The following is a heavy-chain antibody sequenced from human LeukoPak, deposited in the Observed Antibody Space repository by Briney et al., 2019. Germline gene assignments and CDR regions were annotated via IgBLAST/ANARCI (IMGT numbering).Heavy chain of an antibody. CDR1: GYTFTSYG. CDR2: ISAYNGNT. Sequence: ASVKVSCKASGYTFTSYGISWVRQAPGQGLEWMGWISAYNGNTNYAQKFQGRVTITRNTSISTAYMELSSLRSEDTAVYYCARPIDDAFDIWGQGTMVTVSS. CDR3: ARPIDDAFDI. V-gene: IGHV1-18*01. J-gene: IGHJ3*02.